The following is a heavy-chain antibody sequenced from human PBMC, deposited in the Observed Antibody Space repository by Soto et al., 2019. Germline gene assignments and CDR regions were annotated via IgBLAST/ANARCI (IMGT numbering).Heavy chain of an antibody. J-gene: IGHJ6*02. Sequence: SQTLSLTCAISGDSVSSNSAAWNWIRQSPSSGLEWLGRTYYRSKWYNDYAVSVKSRITINPDTSKNQFSLQLNSVTPEDTAVYYCAREDLYSSSCLWERGTNYSYYYGMDVWGQGTTVTVSS. V-gene: IGHV6-1*01. CDR1: GDSVSSNSAA. D-gene: IGHD6-13*01. CDR2: TYYRSKWYN. CDR3: AREDLYSSSCLWERGTNYSYYYGMDV.